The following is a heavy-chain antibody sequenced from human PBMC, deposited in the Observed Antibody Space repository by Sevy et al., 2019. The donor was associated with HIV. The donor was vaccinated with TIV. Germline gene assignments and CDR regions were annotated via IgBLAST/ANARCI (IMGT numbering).Heavy chain of an antibody. CDR3: ARAGCSGGSCYYYYYGMDV. CDR2: IYTSGST. V-gene: IGHV4-4*07. CDR1: GGSISSYY. J-gene: IGHJ6*02. D-gene: IGHD2-15*01. Sequence: SETLSLTCTVSGGSISSYYWSWIRQPAGKGLVWIGRIYTSGSTNYNPSLKSRVTMSVDTSKNQFSLKLSSVTAADTAVYYCARAGCSGGSCYYYYYGMDVWGQGTTVTVSS.